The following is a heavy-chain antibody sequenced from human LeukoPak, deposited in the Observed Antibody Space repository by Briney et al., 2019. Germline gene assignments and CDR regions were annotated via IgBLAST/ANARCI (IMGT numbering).Heavy chain of an antibody. D-gene: IGHD2-2*01. CDR2: INPNSGGT. CDR1: GYTFTGYY. J-gene: IGHJ5*02. V-gene: IGHV1-2*02. CDR3: ARAAIVVVPAAWFDP. Sequence: ASVKVSCKASGYTFTGYYMHWVRQAPGQGLEWVGWINPNSGGTNYAQKFQGRVTMTRDTSISTVYMELSRLRSDDTAVYYCARAAIVVVPAAWFDPWGEGTLVTVSS.